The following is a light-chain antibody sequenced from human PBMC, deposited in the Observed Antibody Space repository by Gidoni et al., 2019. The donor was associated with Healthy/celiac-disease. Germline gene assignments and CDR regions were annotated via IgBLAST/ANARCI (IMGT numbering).Light chain of an antibody. CDR1: QSLLHSNGYNY. J-gene: IGKJ4*01. Sequence: DIVMTQSPLSLPVTPGEPASISCMSSQSLLHSNGYNYLDWYLQKPGHSPQLLIYLGSNRASGVPDRFSCSGSGTDFTLKISRVEAEDVGVYYCMQALQTPLTFXGXTQVEIK. V-gene: IGKV2-28*01. CDR3: MQALQTPLT. CDR2: LGS.